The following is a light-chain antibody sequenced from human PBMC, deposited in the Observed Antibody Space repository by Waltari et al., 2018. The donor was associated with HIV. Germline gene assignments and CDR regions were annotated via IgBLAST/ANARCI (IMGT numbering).Light chain of an antibody. V-gene: IGLV3-21*04. Sequence: APGKTARITCGGKNIGRKSVHWYQQKPGQAPILVIYYDSDRPSGIPERFSGSNSGNTATLTISRVEVGDEADYYCQVWDNTSDHPIFAGGTKLTVL. CDR2: YDS. J-gene: IGLJ2*01. CDR1: NIGRKS. CDR3: QVWDNTSDHPI.